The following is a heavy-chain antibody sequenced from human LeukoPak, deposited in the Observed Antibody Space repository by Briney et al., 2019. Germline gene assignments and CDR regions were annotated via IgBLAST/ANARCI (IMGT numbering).Heavy chain of an antibody. CDR1: GFTFSNYG. V-gene: IGHV3-23*01. CDR3: AKDCYGSGSPRWFDP. Sequence: GGSLRLSRAASGFTFSNYGMSWVRQAPGKGLEWVSGISGSSGSTYYADSVKGRFTISRDNSKNTLYLEMNSLKAEDTALYYCAKDCYGSGSPRWFDPWGQGTLVTVSS. D-gene: IGHD3-10*01. J-gene: IGHJ5*02. CDR2: ISGSSGST.